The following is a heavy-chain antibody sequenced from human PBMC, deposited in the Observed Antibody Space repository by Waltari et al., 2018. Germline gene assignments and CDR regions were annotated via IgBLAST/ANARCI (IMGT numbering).Heavy chain of an antibody. CDR3: ARAGYGDYYYGMDV. CDR1: GYTFTGYY. CDR2: INPNSGGT. J-gene: IGHJ6*02. Sequence: QVQLVQSGAEVKKPGASVKVSCKASGYTFTGYYMHWVRQSPGQGPEWMGRINPNSGGTNYAQKFQGRVTMTRDTSISTAYMELSRLRSDDTAVYYCARAGYGDYYYGMDVWGQGTTVTVSS. D-gene: IGHD4-17*01. V-gene: IGHV1-2*06.